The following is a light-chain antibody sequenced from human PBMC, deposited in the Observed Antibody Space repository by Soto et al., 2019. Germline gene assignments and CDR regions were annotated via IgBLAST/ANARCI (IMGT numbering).Light chain of an antibody. CDR2: EVS. V-gene: IGLV2-14*01. CDR1: SSDVGGYNY. CDR3: SSYTSSSIDYV. J-gene: IGLJ1*01. Sequence: QSVLTQPASVSGSPGQSITISCTGTSSDVGGYNYVSWYQQHPGKAPKLMIYEVSNRPSGVSNRFSGSKSGNTASLTISGLLAEDEADYYCSSYTSSSIDYVFGTGTKLIVL.